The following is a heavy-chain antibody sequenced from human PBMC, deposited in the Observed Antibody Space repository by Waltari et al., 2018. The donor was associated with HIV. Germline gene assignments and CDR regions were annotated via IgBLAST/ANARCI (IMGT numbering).Heavy chain of an antibody. CDR2: INHSGST. CDR3: ARDRGYSYVGWSPGLWYFDL. Sequence: QVQLQQWGAGLLKPSETLSLTCAVYGGSFSGYYWSWIRQPPGKGLEWIGEINHSGSTNYNPSLKSRVTISVDTSKNQFSLKLSSVTAADTAVYYCARDRGYSYVGWSPGLWYFDLWGRGTLVTVSS. D-gene: IGHD5-18*01. V-gene: IGHV4-34*01. CDR1: GGSFSGYY. J-gene: IGHJ2*01.